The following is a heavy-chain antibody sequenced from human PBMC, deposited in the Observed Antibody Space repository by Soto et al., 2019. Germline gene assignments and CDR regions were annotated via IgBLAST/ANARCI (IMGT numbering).Heavy chain of an antibody. V-gene: IGHV4-39*07. CDR1: GGSISSSSYY. CDR3: ARGTNGVFGY. CDR2: IYYSGST. Sequence: PSETLSLTCTVSGGSISSSSYYWGWIRQPPGKGLEWIGSIYYSGSTNYNPSLKSRVTISVDTSKNQFSLKLSSVTAADTAVYYCARGTNGVFGYWGQGTLVTVSS. D-gene: IGHD2-8*01. J-gene: IGHJ4*02.